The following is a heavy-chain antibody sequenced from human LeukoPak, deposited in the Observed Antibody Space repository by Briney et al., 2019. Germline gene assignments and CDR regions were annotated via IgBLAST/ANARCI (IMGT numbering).Heavy chain of an antibody. CDR2: ISGSGDNT. CDR3: AKMKGHPLPKYYMDV. J-gene: IGHJ6*01. V-gene: IGHV3-23*01. CDR1: GFTFSGFA. Sequence: GGSLRLSCAASGFTFSGFAMSLVRRTPGKGLEWVSGISGSGDNTLYAASVKGRFTISRDNSKNTLYLEMNSLRVEDTAIYYCAKMKGHPLPKYYMDVWGQGTTVTVSS. D-gene: IGHD2/OR15-2a*01.